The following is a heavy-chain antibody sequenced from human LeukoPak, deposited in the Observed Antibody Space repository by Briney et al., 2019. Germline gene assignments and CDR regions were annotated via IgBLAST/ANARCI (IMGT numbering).Heavy chain of an antibody. J-gene: IGHJ4*02. CDR1: GFIFSRDG. CDR2: IWYDGSKK. CDR3: ARARRGAITSYYFDY. V-gene: IGHV3-33*01. D-gene: IGHD3-10*01. Sequence: RSGGSLRLSCAASGFIFSRDGMHWVRQAPGKGLEWVAVIWYDGSKKYYADSVKGRFTISRDNSKNTLYLQMNSLRAEDTAVYYCARARRGAITSYYFDYWGQGTLVTVSS.